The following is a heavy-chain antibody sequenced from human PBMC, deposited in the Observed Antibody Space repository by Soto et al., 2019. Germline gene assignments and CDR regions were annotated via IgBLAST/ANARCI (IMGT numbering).Heavy chain of an antibody. CDR2: IDPSDSYT. CDR3: ARLSWHSSGWFFYYGMDV. V-gene: IGHV5-10-1*01. Sequence: PGESLKISCNGSGYSFTSYWISWVRQMPGKGLEWMGRIDPSDSYTNYSPSFQGHVTISADKSISTAYLQWSSLKASDTAMYYCARLSWHSSGWFFYYGMDVWGQGTTVTVSS. D-gene: IGHD6-19*01. J-gene: IGHJ6*02. CDR1: GYSFTSYW.